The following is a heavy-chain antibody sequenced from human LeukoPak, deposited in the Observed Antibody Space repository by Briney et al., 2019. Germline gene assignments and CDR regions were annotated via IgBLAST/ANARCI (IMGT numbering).Heavy chain of an antibody. CDR2: IYYSGST. J-gene: IGHJ6*03. V-gene: IGHV4-59*01. CDR3: ALERAWELPEDYYYMDV. Sequence: SETLSLTCTVSGGSISSYYWSWIRQPPGKGLEWIGYIYYSGSTNYNPSLKSRVTISVDTSKNQFSLKLTSVTAADTAVYYCALERAWELPEDYYYMDVWGKGTTVTVSS. CDR1: GGSISSYY. D-gene: IGHD1-26*01.